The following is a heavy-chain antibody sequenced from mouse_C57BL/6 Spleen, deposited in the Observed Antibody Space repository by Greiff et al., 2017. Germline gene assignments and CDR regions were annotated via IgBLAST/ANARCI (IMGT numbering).Heavy chain of an antibody. CDR1: GYTFTDYN. CDR3: ARHDYDAYWYFDV. Sequence: VQLQQSGPELVKPGASVKIPCKASGYTFTDYNMDWVKQSHGQSLEWIGDINPNNGGTIYNQKFKGKATLTVDKSSSTAYMELRSLTSEDTAVYYCARHDYDAYWYFDVWGTGTTVTVSS. D-gene: IGHD2-4*01. J-gene: IGHJ1*03. CDR2: INPNNGGT. V-gene: IGHV1-18*01.